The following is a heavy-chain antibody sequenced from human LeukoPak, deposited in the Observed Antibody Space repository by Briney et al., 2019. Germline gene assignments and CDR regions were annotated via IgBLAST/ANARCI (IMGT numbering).Heavy chain of an antibody. J-gene: IGHJ3*02. CDR3: AGERGTGKPGTFYI. CDR2: ISSSSSYI. D-gene: IGHD1-1*01. CDR1: GFTFSYYT. Sequence: NAGGSLRLSCAASGFTFSYYTMNWVRQAPGKGLEWVSSISSSSSYIYYADSVKGRFTISRDNAKNSLYLQMNSLRAEDTAVYYFAGERGTGKPGTFYIWGQGTMVTVSS. V-gene: IGHV3-21*01.